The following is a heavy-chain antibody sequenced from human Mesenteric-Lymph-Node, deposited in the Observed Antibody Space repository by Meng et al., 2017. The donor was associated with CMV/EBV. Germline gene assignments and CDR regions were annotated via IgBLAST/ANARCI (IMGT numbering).Heavy chain of an antibody. CDR3: ARDMDYYDSSGLAFDY. CDR2: ISDDGINK. V-gene: IGHV3-30*04. J-gene: IGHJ4*02. Sequence: GGSLRLSCAASGFTFRSYAMHWVRQAPGKGLEWVAAISDDGINKYYTDSVKGRFTISRDNSKNTLYLQMNSLRAEDTAVYYCARDMDYYDSSGLAFDYWGQGTLVTVSS. D-gene: IGHD3-22*01. CDR1: GFTFRSYA.